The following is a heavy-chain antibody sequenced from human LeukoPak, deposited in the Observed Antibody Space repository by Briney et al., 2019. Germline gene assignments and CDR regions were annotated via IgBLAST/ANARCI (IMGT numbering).Heavy chain of an antibody. J-gene: IGHJ6*04. CDR3: ARHVYGKGMYV. D-gene: IGHD4-17*01. CDR2: IHSSDGT. CDR1: GDSLSGYY. Sequence: NPSETLSLTCTVSGDSLSGYYWGWIRQPPGKGLECVGYIHSSDGTAHNPSLKSRLTISIDTSKNQFSLTLSSVTAADTAVYYCARHVYGKGMYVWGKGTTVTVSS. V-gene: IGHV4-59*08.